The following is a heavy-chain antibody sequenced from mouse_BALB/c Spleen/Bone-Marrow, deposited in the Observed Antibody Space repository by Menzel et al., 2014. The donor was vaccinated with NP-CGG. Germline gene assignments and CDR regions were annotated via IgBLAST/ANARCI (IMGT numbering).Heavy chain of an antibody. CDR2: INPSNGGT. V-gene: IGHV1S81*02. Sequence: SGAELVKPGASVKLSCKASGYSFTNYYMYWVKRRPGQGLEWIGEINPSNGGTNFNEKFKNKATLTVDKSSSTAYIQLSSLTSEDSAVYYCTRSNYGYWYFDVWGAGTTVTVSS. J-gene: IGHJ1*01. CDR3: TRSNYGYWYFDV. CDR1: GYSFTNYY. D-gene: IGHD1-1*01.